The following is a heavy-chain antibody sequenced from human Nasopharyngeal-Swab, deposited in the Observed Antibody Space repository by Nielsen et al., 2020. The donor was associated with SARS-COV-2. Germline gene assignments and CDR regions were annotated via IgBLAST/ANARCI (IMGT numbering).Heavy chain of an antibody. V-gene: IGHV3-23*01. Sequence: GESLKISCAASGFTFSSYAMSWVRQAPGKGLEWVSAISGSGGSTYYADSVKGRFTISRDNSKNTLYLQMNSLRAEDTAVYYCAKGRGSIKEVWSGHYRGYYYYMDVWGKGTTVTVSS. J-gene: IGHJ6*03. CDR3: AKGRGSIKEVWSGHYRGYYYYMDV. CDR2: ISGSGGST. D-gene: IGHD3-3*01. CDR1: GFTFSSYA.